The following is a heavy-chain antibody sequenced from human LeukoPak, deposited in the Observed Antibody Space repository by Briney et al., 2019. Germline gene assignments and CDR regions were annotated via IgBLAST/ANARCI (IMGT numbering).Heavy chain of an antibody. CDR1: GFRFSNFA. CDR3: AKEAYDYIEMGYFDD. CDR2: IIGSSGDT. J-gene: IGHJ4*02. V-gene: IGHV3-23*01. D-gene: IGHD5-12*01. Sequence: GGSLRLSCAASGFRFSNFAMSWVRQAPGKGLEWVSLIIGSSGDTLYADSVKGRLTISRDISKNRLYLQMNSLRAEDTALYYCAKEAYDYIEMGYFDDWGQGTLVTVSS.